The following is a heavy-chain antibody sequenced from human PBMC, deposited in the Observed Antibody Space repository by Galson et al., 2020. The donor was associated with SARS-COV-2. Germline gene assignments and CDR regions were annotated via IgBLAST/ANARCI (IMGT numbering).Heavy chain of an antibody. CDR3: ARRADSSSWFGFDY. CDR2: ISHSGST. Sequence: SETLSLTCAVYVGSFSDYYWTWIRQPPGKGLEWIGEISHSGSTNYNPSLKRRVTISVDTSKNQFSLRLTSVTAADTAVYYCARRADSSSWFGFDYWGQGTLVTVSS. D-gene: IGHD6-13*01. CDR1: VGSFSDYY. J-gene: IGHJ4*02. V-gene: IGHV4-34*01.